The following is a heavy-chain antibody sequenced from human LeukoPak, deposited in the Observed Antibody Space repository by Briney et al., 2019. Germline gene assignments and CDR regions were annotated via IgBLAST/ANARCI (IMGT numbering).Heavy chain of an antibody. Sequence: NPSETLSLTCALYGGSFSSYYWSWIRQPPGKGLECIGEINHSGSTNYNPSLKSRVTISVDTSKNQFSLNLSSVTAADTAVYYCARRPLDQRGSSPTYFDYWGQGTLVTVSS. CDR2: INHSGST. CDR3: ARRPLDQRGSSPTYFDY. V-gene: IGHV4-34*01. CDR1: GGSFSSYY. J-gene: IGHJ4*02. D-gene: IGHD3-10*01.